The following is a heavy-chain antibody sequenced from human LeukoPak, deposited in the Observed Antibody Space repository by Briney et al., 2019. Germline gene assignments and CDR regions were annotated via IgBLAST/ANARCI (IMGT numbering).Heavy chain of an antibody. D-gene: IGHD6-13*01. CDR2: INHSGST. Sequence: PSETLSLTCAVYGGSFSGYYWSWIRQPPGKGLEWIGEINHSGSTNYNPSLKSRVTISVDTSKNQFSLKLSSVTAADTAVYYCASSRLGAAPDYWGQGTLVTVSS. CDR1: GGSFSGYY. V-gene: IGHV4-34*09. J-gene: IGHJ4*02. CDR3: ASSRLGAAPDY.